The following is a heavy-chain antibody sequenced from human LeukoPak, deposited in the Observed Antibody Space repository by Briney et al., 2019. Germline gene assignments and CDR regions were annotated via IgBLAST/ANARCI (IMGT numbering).Heavy chain of an antibody. CDR3: ARARDGHINNWFDP. Sequence: SETLSLTCTVSGGSINSYYWNWIRQPPGKGLEWIGYIYYSGSTNYNPSLKSRVTISVDTSKNQFSLKMSSVTAADTAVYYCARARDGHINNWFDPWGQGTLVTISS. J-gene: IGHJ5*02. V-gene: IGHV4-59*01. D-gene: IGHD5-24*01. CDR1: GGSINSYY. CDR2: IYYSGST.